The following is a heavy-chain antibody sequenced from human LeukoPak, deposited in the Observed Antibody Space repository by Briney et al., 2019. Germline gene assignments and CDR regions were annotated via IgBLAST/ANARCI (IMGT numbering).Heavy chain of an antibody. CDR3: ARVSKVYYGMDV. D-gene: IGHD4-11*01. V-gene: IGHV4-39*07. Sequence: PSETLSLTCTVSGGSISSSSYYWGWIRQPPGKGLEWIGSIYYSGSTYYNPSLKSRVTISVDTSKNQFSLKLSSVTAADTAVYYCARVSKVYYGMDVWGQGTTVTVSS. CDR2: IYYSGST. J-gene: IGHJ6*02. CDR1: GGSISSSSYY.